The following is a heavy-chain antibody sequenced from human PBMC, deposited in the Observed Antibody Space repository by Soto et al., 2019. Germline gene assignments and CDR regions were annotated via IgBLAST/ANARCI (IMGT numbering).Heavy chain of an antibody. CDR1: GGSISSYY. D-gene: IGHD2-15*01. Sequence: SETLSLTCTVSGGSISSYYWSWIRQSPGKGLEWIGYIYYTGTTDYNPSLESRVTISLDTSRNQFSLKLRSVTAADTAVYYCARGLRAAYGYWGQGTLVTVSS. V-gene: IGHV4-59*01. J-gene: IGHJ4*02. CDR3: ARGLRAAYGY. CDR2: IYYTGTT.